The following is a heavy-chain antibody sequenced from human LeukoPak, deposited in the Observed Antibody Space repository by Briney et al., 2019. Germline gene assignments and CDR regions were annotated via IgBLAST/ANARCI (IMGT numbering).Heavy chain of an antibody. J-gene: IGHJ4*02. Sequence: GGSLRLSCAASGFTFSNYWMGWVRQAPGKGLEWVANIKQDGSEKNYVGSVKGQFTISRDNAKNSLYLQMNSLRAEDTAVYYCAREMSWSGRDYWGQGTLVTVSS. CDR3: AREMSWSGRDY. CDR1: GFTFSNYW. V-gene: IGHV3-7*05. D-gene: IGHD3-10*01. CDR2: IKQDGSEK.